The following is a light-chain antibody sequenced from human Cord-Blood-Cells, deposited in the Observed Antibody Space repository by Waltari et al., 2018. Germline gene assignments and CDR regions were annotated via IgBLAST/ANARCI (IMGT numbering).Light chain of an antibody. CDR1: SSDVRGSNY. Sequence: QSALTQPRSVSGSPGPSVTISCTGTSSDVRGSNYVAGDQQHPGKAPKLMIYDVSKRPSGVPDRFSGSKSGNTAALTISGLQAEDEADYYCCSYAGRVFGGGTKLTVL. CDR2: DVS. CDR3: CSYAGRV. J-gene: IGLJ3*02. V-gene: IGLV2-11*01.